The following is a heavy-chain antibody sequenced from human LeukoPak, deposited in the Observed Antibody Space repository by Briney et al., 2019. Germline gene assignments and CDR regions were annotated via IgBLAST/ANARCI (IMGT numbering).Heavy chain of an antibody. J-gene: IGHJ5*02. D-gene: IGHD1-7*01. CDR1: GGSISSGGYS. V-gene: IGHV4-30-2*01. CDR3: ASEVGVAGTTSRSWFDP. Sequence: PSETLSLTCAVSGGSISSGGYSWSWIRQPPGKGLEWIGYIYHSGSTYYNPSLKSRVTISVDRSKNQFSLKLSSVTAADTAVYYCASEVGVAGTTSRSWFDPWGQGTLVTVSS. CDR2: IYHSGST.